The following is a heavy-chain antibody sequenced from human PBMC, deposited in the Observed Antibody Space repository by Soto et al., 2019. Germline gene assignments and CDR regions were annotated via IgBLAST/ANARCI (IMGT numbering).Heavy chain of an antibody. CDR3: ARGNDWKSSTFDI. J-gene: IGHJ3*02. CDR1: GGSLTHHY. Sequence: QVQLQESGPGLVKPSETLSLTGTVAGGSLTHHYWNWFPQSPGRGLQWIGYVYYSGATTYNPSLTSRVTMTVDTSKNQFSLKLRSVTAADTAVYFCARGNDWKSSTFDIWGPGIMVSVSS. V-gene: IGHV4-59*11. CDR2: VYYSGAT. D-gene: IGHD2-21*01.